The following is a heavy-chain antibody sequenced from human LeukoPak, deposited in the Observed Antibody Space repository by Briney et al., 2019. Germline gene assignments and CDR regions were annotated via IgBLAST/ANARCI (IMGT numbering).Heavy chain of an antibody. V-gene: IGHV3-33*01. CDR2: IWYDGSNK. CDR1: GFTFNRHG. Sequence: GRSLRLSCAASGFTFNRHGMHWVRQAPGKGLEWVAVIWYDGSNKYYADPVKGRFTISRDDSKNTLYLQMNSLRAEDTAVYYCARELENPLGWFDPWGQGTLVTVSS. D-gene: IGHD1-14*01. CDR3: ARELENPLGWFDP. J-gene: IGHJ5*02.